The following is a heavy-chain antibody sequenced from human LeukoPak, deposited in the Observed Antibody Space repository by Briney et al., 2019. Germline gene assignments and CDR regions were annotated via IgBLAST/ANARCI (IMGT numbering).Heavy chain of an antibody. V-gene: IGHV4-34*01. Sequence: PSETLSLTCAVYGGSFSGYYWSWIRQPPGKGLEWIGEINHSGSTNYNPPLKSRVTISVDTSKNQFSLKLSSVTAADTAVYYCARTNYDILTGLHFDYWGQGTLVTVSS. CDR1: GGSFSGYY. J-gene: IGHJ4*02. CDR2: INHSGST. D-gene: IGHD3-9*01. CDR3: ARTNYDILTGLHFDY.